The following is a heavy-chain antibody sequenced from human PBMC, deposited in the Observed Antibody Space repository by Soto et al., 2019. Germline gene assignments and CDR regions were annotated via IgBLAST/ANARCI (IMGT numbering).Heavy chain of an antibody. CDR3: ARDFGSDLSAPGAVFDY. D-gene: IGHD3-3*01. CDR1: GYFFTTYG. CDR2: ISPYNGNT. V-gene: IGHV1-18*04. J-gene: IGHJ4*02. Sequence: ASVKVSCKASGYFFTTYGISWVRQAPGQGLEWMGWISPYNGNTKCAQSFQGRVTMTTDTSTYTAYMELRSLRSDDPAVYYCARDFGSDLSAPGAVFDYWGQGTVVTVSS.